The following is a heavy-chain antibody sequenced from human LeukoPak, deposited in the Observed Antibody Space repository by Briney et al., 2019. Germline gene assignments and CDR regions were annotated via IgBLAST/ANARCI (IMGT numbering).Heavy chain of an antibody. CDR2: INPSGGST. CDR1: GYIFTSYN. J-gene: IGHJ4*02. CDR3: ARALIGGDYFDY. Sequence: ASVKVSCKASGYIFTSYNIYWVRQAPGQGLEWMGIINPSGGSTNYAQKFQGRVTMTRDTSTSTVYMELSSLRSEDTAVYYCARALIGGDYFDYWGQGTLVTVSS. D-gene: IGHD3-16*02. V-gene: IGHV1-46*01.